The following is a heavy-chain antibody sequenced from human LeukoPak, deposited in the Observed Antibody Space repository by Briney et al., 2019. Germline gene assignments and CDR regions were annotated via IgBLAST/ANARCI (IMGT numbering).Heavy chain of an antibody. CDR2: ISAYNGNT. D-gene: IGHD1-1*01. CDR3: AVIPGYNWNDGLRDY. Sequence: EASVKVSCKASGYTFTSYGINWVRRAPGQGLEWMGWISAYNGNTNYAQKLQGRVTMTTDTSTRTIYMELRSLTSDDTAVYYCAVIPGYNWNDGLRDYWGQGTLVTVSS. V-gene: IGHV1-18*01. J-gene: IGHJ4*02. CDR1: GYTFTSYG.